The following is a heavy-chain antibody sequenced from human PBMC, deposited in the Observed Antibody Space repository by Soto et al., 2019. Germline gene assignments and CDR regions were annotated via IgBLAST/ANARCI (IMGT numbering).Heavy chain of an antibody. Sequence: GGSLRLSCAASGFTFSSYAMHWVRQAPGKGLEWVAVISYDGSNKYYAESVKGRFTISRDNSKNTLYLQMNSLRAEDTAVYHCAREYVTTYQSSGMDVWGQGTTVTVSS. CDR2: ISYDGSNK. CDR1: GFTFSSYA. D-gene: IGHD1-1*01. CDR3: AREYVTTYQSSGMDV. V-gene: IGHV3-30-3*01. J-gene: IGHJ6*02.